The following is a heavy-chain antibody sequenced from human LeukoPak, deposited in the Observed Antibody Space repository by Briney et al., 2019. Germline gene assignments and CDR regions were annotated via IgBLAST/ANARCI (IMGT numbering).Heavy chain of an antibody. J-gene: IGHJ5*02. Sequence: PSETLSLTCTVSGGSISSYYWSWIRQPPGKGLEWIGYIYYSGSTNYNPSLKSRVTISVDTSKNQFSLKLSPVTAADTAVYYCARGGLHGWFDPWGQGTLVTVSS. CDR1: GGSISSYY. D-gene: IGHD4-11*01. CDR3: ARGGLHGWFDP. V-gene: IGHV4-59*01. CDR2: IYYSGST.